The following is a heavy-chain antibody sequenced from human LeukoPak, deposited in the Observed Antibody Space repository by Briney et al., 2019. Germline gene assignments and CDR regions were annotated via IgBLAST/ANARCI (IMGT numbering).Heavy chain of an antibody. D-gene: IGHD6-13*01. J-gene: IGHJ4*02. CDR1: GFTFSTYA. CDR3: SKGQGEGSSWQALDY. CDR2: ISGSGGST. V-gene: IGHV3-23*01. Sequence: PGGSLRLSCAASGFTFSTYAMNWVRQAPGKGLEWVSAISGSGGSTYYADSVKGRFTISRDNSKNTLYLQMNSLRAEDTAVYYCSKGQGEGSSWQALDYWGQGTLATVSS.